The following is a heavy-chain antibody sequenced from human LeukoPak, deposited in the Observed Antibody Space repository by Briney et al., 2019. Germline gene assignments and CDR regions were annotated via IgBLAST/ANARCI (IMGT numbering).Heavy chain of an antibody. CDR3: ARPASGYSPALGLDY. Sequence: ASVKVSCKASGYTFTSYGISWVRQAPGQGLEWMGWISAYNGNTNYAQKLQGRVTMTTDTSTSTAYMELRSLRSDDTAVYYYARPASGYSPALGLDYWGQGTLVTVSS. CDR1: GYTFTSYG. D-gene: IGHD5-18*01. J-gene: IGHJ4*02. V-gene: IGHV1-18*04. CDR2: ISAYNGNT.